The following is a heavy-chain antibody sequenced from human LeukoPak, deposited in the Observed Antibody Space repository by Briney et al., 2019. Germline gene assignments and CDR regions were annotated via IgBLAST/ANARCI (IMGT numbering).Heavy chain of an antibody. CDR2: TYNGGST. V-gene: IGHV3-53*01. J-gene: IGHJ6*03. CDR3: AKGGVGDYGASRYYYMDV. Sequence: GGSLRLSCAASGFAISSKYMTWVRQVPGKGLEWVSVTYNGGSTNYADSVKGRFTISRDNAKNSLYLQMNSLRAEDTAVYYCAKGGVGDYGASRYYYMDVWGKGTTVTVSS. D-gene: IGHD4-17*01. CDR1: GFAISSKY.